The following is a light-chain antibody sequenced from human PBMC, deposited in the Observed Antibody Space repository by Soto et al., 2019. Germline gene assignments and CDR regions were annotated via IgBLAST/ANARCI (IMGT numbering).Light chain of an antibody. V-gene: IGLV4-69*01. CDR2: VDSDGSL. CDR3: QTWGPGIWV. Sequence: QPVLTQSPSASASLGASVKLTCALSSGHNNYAIAWYQQQSEKGPRYLMKVDSDGSLRKGDGTPDRFSGSSSGAERYLTISSLQSEDEADYYCQTWGPGIWVFGGGTKVTVL. J-gene: IGLJ3*02. CDR1: SGHNNYA.